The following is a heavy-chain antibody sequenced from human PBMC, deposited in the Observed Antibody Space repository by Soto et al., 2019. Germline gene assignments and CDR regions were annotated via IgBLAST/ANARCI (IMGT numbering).Heavy chain of an antibody. CDR1: GGSISSSSSY. V-gene: IGHV4-39*01. Sequence: QLQLQESGPGLVKPSETLSLTCTVSGGSISSSSSYWGWIRQPPGKGLEWIGSINYSGSTYYNPSLKSRITISVDTSTNQCSLKLSSVTAADTAVYFCAKTGFWSDYRVADYWGQGTLVTVSS. CDR3: AKTGFWSDYRVADY. CDR2: INYSGST. D-gene: IGHD3-3*01. J-gene: IGHJ4*02.